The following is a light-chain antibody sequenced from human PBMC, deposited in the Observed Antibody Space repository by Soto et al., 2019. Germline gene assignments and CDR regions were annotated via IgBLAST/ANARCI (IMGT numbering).Light chain of an antibody. CDR3: SSYTISNTLV. J-gene: IGLJ2*01. CDR2: EVS. CDR1: SSDVGGYNY. V-gene: IGLV2-14*01. Sequence: QSVLTQPASVSGSPGQSITISCTGTSSDVGGYNYVSLYQQHPGKAPKLMIYEVSNRPSGVSNRFSGSKSGNTASLTISGLQAEDEADYYCSSYTISNTLVFGGGTKLTVL.